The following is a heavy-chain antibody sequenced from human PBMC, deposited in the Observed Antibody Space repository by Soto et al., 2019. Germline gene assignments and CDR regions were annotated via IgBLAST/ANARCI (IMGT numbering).Heavy chain of an antibody. CDR3: ARLTYIAAAGRYYYYGMDV. D-gene: IGHD6-13*01. Sequence: SETLSLTCTVSGGSISSGDYYWSWIRQPPGKGLEWIGYIYYSGSTYCNPSLKSRVTISLDTSKNQFSLKLSSVTAADTAVYYCARLTYIAAAGRYYYYGMDVWGQGTTVTVSS. CDR2: IYYSGST. V-gene: IGHV4-30-4*01. J-gene: IGHJ6*02. CDR1: GGSISSGDYY.